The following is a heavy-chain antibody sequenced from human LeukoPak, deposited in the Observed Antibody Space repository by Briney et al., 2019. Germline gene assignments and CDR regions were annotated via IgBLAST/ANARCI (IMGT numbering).Heavy chain of an antibody. V-gene: IGHV4-4*07. Sequence: SETLSLTCTVSGGSISSYYWSWIRQPAGKGLEWIGRIYTSGSTNYNPSLKSRVTMSVDTSKNQFSLKLSSVIAADTAVYYCAREGYYYGSGSNNPFDYWGQGTLVTVSS. J-gene: IGHJ4*02. CDR2: IYTSGST. CDR3: AREGYYYGSGSNNPFDY. D-gene: IGHD3-10*01. CDR1: GGSISSYY.